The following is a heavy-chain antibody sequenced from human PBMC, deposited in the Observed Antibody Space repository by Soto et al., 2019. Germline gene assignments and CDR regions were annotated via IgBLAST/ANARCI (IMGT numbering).Heavy chain of an antibody. CDR2: IFPLDSDT. V-gene: IGHV5-51*01. J-gene: IGHJ3*01. Sequence: GASLKISCKGSGYTFTRNWIGWVRQMPGKGLEWMGIIFPLDSDTRYSPSSQGQVTISADNSISTAYLQWSSLKASDTAIYYCATPGGRDFNAFDGWGQGTRVTV. D-gene: IGHD2-21*02. CDR1: GYTFTRNW. CDR3: ATPGGRDFNAFDG.